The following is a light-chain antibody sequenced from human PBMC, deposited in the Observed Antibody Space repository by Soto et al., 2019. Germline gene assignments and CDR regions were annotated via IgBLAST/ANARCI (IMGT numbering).Light chain of an antibody. V-gene: IGKV3-20*01. CDR2: GAF. J-gene: IGKJ1*01. CDR1: QSVSSNY. CDR3: QQYGSSPRT. Sequence: EIVLTQSPGTLSLSPGERATFSCRASQSVSSNYLAWYQQKPGQAPRLLIYGAFKRATGIPDRFSGSGSGTDFTLTISRREPEDFAVYCCQQYGSSPRTVGQGTKVDIK.